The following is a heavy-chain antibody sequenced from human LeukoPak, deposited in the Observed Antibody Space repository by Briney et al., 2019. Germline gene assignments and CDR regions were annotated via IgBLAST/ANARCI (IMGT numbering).Heavy chain of an antibody. J-gene: IGHJ6*02. D-gene: IGHD4-17*01. CDR3: ARAWARDDDYGDTVDYYYYGMDV. CDR1: GGSISSYY. Sequence: PSETLSLTCTGSGGSISSYYWSWIRQPPGKGLEWIGYIYYSGSTNYNPSLKSRVTISVDTSKNQFSLKLSSVTAADTAVYYCARAWARDDDYGDTVDYYYYGMDVWGQGTTVTVSS. CDR2: IYYSGST. V-gene: IGHV4-59*01.